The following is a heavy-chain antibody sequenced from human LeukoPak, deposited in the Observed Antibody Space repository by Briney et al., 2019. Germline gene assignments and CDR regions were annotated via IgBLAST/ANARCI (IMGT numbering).Heavy chain of an antibody. Sequence: TGGSLRLSCAASGFTFTSYTMNWVRQAPGKGLEWVSDISSSGSYIDYADSVKGRFTISRDNAKNSLFLHMNSLRAEDTAVYYCARSLIADGAFDIWSQGTMVTVSS. CDR3: ARSLIADGAFDI. CDR1: GFTFTSYT. J-gene: IGHJ3*02. D-gene: IGHD2-21*01. CDR2: ISSSGSYI. V-gene: IGHV3-21*01.